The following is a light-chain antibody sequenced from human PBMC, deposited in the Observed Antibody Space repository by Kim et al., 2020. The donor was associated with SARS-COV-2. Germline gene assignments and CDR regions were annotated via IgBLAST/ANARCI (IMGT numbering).Light chain of an antibody. V-gene: IGLV3-19*01. J-gene: IGLJ3*02. CDR1: SLRSYY. Sequence: SSELTQDPAVSVALGQTVRITCQGDSLRSYYASWYQQKPGQAPVLVIYGKNNRPSGIPDRFSGSSSGNTASVTITGAQAEDEADYYCNSRDSSGNHLVF. CDR3: NSRDSSGNHLV. CDR2: GKN.